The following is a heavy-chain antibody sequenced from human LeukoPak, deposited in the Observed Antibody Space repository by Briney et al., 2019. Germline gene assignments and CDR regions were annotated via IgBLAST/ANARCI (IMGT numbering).Heavy chain of an antibody. V-gene: IGHV3-15*01. J-gene: IGHJ4*02. CDR3: TTIRTAAGDC. CDR1: GFTFSFFW. Sequence: GGSLRLSCAASGFTFSFFWMSWVRQAPGKGLEWVGRIQSTTDGGTTEYGAPVKGRFTISRDDSKNTLYLQMNSLKTEDTAVYYCTTIRTAAGDCWGQGTLVTVSS. D-gene: IGHD6-13*01. CDR2: IQSTTDGGTT.